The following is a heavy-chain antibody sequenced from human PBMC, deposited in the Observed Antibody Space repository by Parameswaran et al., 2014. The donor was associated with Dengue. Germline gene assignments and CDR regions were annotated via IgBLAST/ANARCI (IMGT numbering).Heavy chain of an antibody. J-gene: IGHJ4*02. D-gene: IGHD5-12*01. Sequence: VRQAPGKGLEWVSAISGSGGSTYYADSVKGRFTISRDNSKNTLYLQMNSLRAEDTAVYYCAKDQDGGYGWTYFDYWGQGTLVTVSS. V-gene: IGHV3-23*01. CDR2: ISGSGGST. CDR3: AKDQDGGYGWTYFDY.